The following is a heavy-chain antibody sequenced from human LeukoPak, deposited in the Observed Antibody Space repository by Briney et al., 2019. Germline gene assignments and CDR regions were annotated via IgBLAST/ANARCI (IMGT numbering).Heavy chain of an antibody. CDR1: GFTFSSYS. J-gene: IGHJ4*02. CDR3: ARVGSDGGYYFDY. D-gene: IGHD2-15*01. CDR2: ISSSSSYI. V-gene: IGHV3-21*01. Sequence: GGSLRLSCAAFGFTFSSYSMNWVRQAPGKGLEWVSSISSSSSYIYYADSVKGRFTISRDNAKNSLYLQMNSLRAEDTAVYYCARVGSDGGYYFDYWGQGTLVTVSS.